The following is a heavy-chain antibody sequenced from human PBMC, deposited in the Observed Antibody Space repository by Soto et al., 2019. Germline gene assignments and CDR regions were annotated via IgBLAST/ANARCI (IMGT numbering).Heavy chain of an antibody. Sequence: QVQLVQSGAEVKKPGSSVKVSCKASGGTFSSYAISWVRQAPGQGLEWMGGIIPIFGTANYAQKFQGRVTITADESTSTADMELSSLRSEATAVYYCASTTTSVTTSDWYFDLWGRGTLVTVSS. CDR2: IIPIFGTA. CDR3: ASTTTSVTTSDWYFDL. V-gene: IGHV1-69*01. D-gene: IGHD4-17*01. J-gene: IGHJ2*01. CDR1: GGTFSSYA.